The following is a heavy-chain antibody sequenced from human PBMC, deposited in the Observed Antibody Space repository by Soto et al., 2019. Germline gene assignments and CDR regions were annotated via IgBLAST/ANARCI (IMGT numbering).Heavy chain of an antibody. V-gene: IGHV3-30-3*01. CDR2: ISYDGSNK. J-gene: IGHJ6*02. CDR1: GFTFSSYA. CDR3: ARGGIRGGMDV. D-gene: IGHD6-13*01. Sequence: GGSLRLSCAASGFTFSSYAMHWVRQAPGKGLEWVAVISYDGSNKYYADSVKGRFTISRDNSKNTLYLQMNSLRAEDTAVYYCARGGIRGGMDVWGQGTTVTVSS.